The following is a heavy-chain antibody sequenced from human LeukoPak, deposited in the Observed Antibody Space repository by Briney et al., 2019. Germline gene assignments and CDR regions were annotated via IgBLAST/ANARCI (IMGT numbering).Heavy chain of an antibody. J-gene: IGHJ6*03. V-gene: IGHV7-4-1*02. D-gene: IGHD6-13*01. CDR3: ARDPYSSSWYGYYYYYMDV. Sequence: ASVKVSCKASGYTFTNYGISWVRQAPGQGLEWMGWINTNTGNPTYAQGFTGRFVFSLDTSVSTAYLQISSLKAEDTAVYYCARDPYSSSWYGYYYYYMDVWGKGTTVTVPS. CDR1: GYTFTNYG. CDR2: INTNTGNP.